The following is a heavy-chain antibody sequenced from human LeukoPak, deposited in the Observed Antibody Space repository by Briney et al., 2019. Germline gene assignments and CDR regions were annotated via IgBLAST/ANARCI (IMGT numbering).Heavy chain of an antibody. J-gene: IGHJ4*02. CDR1: GGSISSSSYY. V-gene: IGHV4-39*07. D-gene: IGHD3-22*01. Sequence: SETLSLTCTVSGGSISSSSYYWGWIRQPPGKGLEWIGSIYYSGSTYYNPSLKSRVTISVDTSKNQFSLKLSSVTAADTAVYYCARAVGVIVVVITEYFDYWGQGTLVTVSS. CDR2: IYYSGST. CDR3: ARAVGVIVVVITEYFDY.